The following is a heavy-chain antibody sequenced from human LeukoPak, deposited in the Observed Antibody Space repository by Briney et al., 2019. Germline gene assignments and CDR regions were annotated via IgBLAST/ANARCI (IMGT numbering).Heavy chain of an antibody. V-gene: IGHV3-48*03. Sequence: SGGFLRLSCAALGFIFRSYQMNWVRQAPGKGLEWVSHISTSGSTTYYADSVKGRFTISRDNAKNSLYLQMNSLRAEDTAVYYCAGAGFDYWGQGTLVTVSS. J-gene: IGHJ4*02. D-gene: IGHD4/OR15-4a*01. CDR3: AGAGFDY. CDR2: ISTSGSTT. CDR1: GFIFRSYQ.